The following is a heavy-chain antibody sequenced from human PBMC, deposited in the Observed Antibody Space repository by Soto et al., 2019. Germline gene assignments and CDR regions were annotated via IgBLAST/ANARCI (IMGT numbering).Heavy chain of an antibody. D-gene: IGHD5-12*01. V-gene: IGHV1-18*01. CDR1: GYTFFTYG. CDR2: ISTYSGDT. Sequence: LVKVSCKASGYTFFTYGISWVRQAPGQGLEWMGWISTYSGDTKYAQKFQGRVTMTTDTSTTTAYLELRSLRSDDTAVYYCARHHGPTTSENWFDPWGQGTLVTVSS. CDR3: ARHHGPTTSENWFDP. J-gene: IGHJ5*02.